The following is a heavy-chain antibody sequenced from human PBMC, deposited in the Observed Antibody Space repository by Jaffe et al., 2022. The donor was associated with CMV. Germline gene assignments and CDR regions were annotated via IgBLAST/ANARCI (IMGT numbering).Heavy chain of an antibody. Sequence: QVQLVQSGAEVKKPGASVKVSCKASGYTFTSYGISWVRQAPGQGLEWMGWISAYNGNTNYAQKLQGRVTMTTDTSTSTAYMELRSLRSDDTAVYYCARDLRVRWLGTKTYYYFDYWGQGTLVTVSS. J-gene: IGHJ4*02. V-gene: IGHV1-18*01. CDR2: ISAYNGNT. D-gene: IGHD5-12*01. CDR3: ARDLRVRWLGTKTYYYFDY. CDR1: GYTFTSYG.